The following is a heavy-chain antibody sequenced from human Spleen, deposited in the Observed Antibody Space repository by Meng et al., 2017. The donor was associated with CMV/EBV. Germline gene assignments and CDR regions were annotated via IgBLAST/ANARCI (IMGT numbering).Heavy chain of an antibody. CDR3: ARLLLGSTWTHDY. Sequence: GESLKISCAASGFTFSSYAMSWVRQAPGKGLEWVSVIYAGGTTYYADSVKGRFTISRDNSKNTAFLQMSSLRAEDTAVYYCARLLLGSTWTHDYWGQGTLVTVSS. J-gene: IGHJ4*02. CDR2: IYAGGTT. CDR1: GFTFSSYA. D-gene: IGHD6-13*01. V-gene: IGHV3-23*03.